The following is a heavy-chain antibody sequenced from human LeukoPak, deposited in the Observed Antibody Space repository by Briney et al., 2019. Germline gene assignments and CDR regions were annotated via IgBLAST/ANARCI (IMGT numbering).Heavy chain of an antibody. CDR2: INHSGST. CDR1: GGSFSGYY. J-gene: IGHJ5*02. Sequence: PSETLSLTCAVYGGSFSGYYWSWISQPPGKGLEWIGEINHSGSTNYNSSLKSRVTISVDTSKNQFSLKLNSVTAADTAVYYCARGELGYCSGGSCYSGINWFDPWGQGTLVSVSS. CDR3: ARGELGYCSGGSCYSGINWFDP. D-gene: IGHD2-15*01. V-gene: IGHV4-34*01.